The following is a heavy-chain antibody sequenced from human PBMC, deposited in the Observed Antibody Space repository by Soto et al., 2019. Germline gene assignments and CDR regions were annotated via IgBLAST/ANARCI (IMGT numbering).Heavy chain of an antibody. Sequence: PGGSLRLSCAASGFTFSSYAMHWVRQAPGKGLEWVAVISYDGSNKYYADSVKGRFTISRDNSKNTLYPQMNSLRAEDTAVYYCARAGSSGYYFDYWGQGTLVTVSS. CDR1: GFTFSSYA. CDR3: ARAGSSGYYFDY. D-gene: IGHD3-22*01. V-gene: IGHV3-30-3*01. CDR2: ISYDGSNK. J-gene: IGHJ4*02.